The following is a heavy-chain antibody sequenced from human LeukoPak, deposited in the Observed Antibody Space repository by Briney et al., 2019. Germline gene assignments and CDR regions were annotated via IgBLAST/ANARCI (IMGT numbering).Heavy chain of an antibody. CDR2: IYYSGST. J-gene: IGHJ3*02. V-gene: IGHV4-59*12. CDR1: GRSISSYY. Sequence: PSETLSLTCTVSGRSISSYYWSWIRQPPGKGLEWIGYIYYSGSTNYNPSLKSRVTISVDTSKNQFSLKLSSVTAADTAVYYCARDEKAFDIWGQGTMVTVSS. CDR3: ARDEKAFDI.